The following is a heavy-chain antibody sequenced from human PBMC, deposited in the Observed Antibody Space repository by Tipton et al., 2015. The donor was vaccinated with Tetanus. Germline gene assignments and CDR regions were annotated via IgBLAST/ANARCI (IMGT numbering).Heavy chain of an antibody. V-gene: IGHV3-21*01. J-gene: IGHJ6*02. Sequence: GSLRISCAASGFTLSRYTLNWVRQAPGKGLEWVSSISSSSRYIYYADSVKGRFTISRDNAKNSLYLQMISLRAEDTAVYSCARGMAEASNCGGDCYSDYWGQGTLVTVSSGMDVWGQGTTVTVSS. CDR1: GFTLSRYT. D-gene: IGHD2-21*02. CDR3: ARGMAEASNCGGDCYSDYWGQGTLVTVSSGMDV. CDR2: ISSSSRYI.